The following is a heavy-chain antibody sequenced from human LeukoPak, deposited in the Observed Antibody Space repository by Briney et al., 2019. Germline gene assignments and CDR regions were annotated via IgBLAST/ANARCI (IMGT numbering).Heavy chain of an antibody. Sequence: SQTLSLTCAVSGGSISSGGYSWSWIRQPPGKGLEWIGHIYHSGSTYYNPSLKSRVTISVDTSKNQFSLKLSSVTAADTAVYYCARGLGYGDYVPPGYWGQGTLVTVSS. J-gene: IGHJ4*02. V-gene: IGHV4-30-2*01. D-gene: IGHD4-17*01. CDR3: ARGLGYGDYVPPGY. CDR1: GGSISSGGYS. CDR2: IYHSGST.